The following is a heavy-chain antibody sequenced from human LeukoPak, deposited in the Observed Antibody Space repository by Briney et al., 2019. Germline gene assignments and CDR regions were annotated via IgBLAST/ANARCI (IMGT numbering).Heavy chain of an antibody. V-gene: IGHV4-30-4*01. CDR2: IYYSGST. CDR1: GGSISSGDYY. D-gene: IGHD2-15*01. J-gene: IGHJ4*02. Sequence: SETLSLTCTVSGGSISSGDYYWSWIRQPPGKGLEWIGYIYYSGSTYYNPSHKSRVTISVDTSKNQFSLKLSSVTAADTAVYYCAGGLSDYSFDYWGQGTLVTVSS. CDR3: AGGLSDYSFDY.